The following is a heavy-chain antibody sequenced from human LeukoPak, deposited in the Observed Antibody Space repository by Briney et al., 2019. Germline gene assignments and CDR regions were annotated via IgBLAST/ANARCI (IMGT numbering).Heavy chain of an antibody. CDR2: IRSKAYGGTT. CDR3: TRGGTLPYYYDSSGSPPFDY. V-gene: IGHV3-49*03. CDR1: GFTFGDYA. D-gene: IGHD3-22*01. J-gene: IGHJ4*02. Sequence: GGSLRLSCTASGFTFGDYAMSWFRQAPGKGLEWVGFIRSKAYGGTTEYAASVKGRFTISRDDSKSIAYLQMNSLKTEDTAVYYCTRGGTLPYYYDSSGSPPFDYWGQGTLVTVSS.